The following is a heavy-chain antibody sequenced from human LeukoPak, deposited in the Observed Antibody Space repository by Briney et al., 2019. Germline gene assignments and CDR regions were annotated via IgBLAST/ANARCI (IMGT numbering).Heavy chain of an antibody. J-gene: IGHJ5*02. CDR3: ARRGVVNSPSCNWFDP. D-gene: IGHD3-3*01. V-gene: IGHV1-18*01. CDR2: ISAYNGNT. CDR1: GYTFTSYG. Sequence: ASVKVSCKASGYTFTSYGISWVRQAPGQGLEWMGWISAYNGNTNYAQKLQGRVTMTTDTSTSTAYMELRSLRSDDTAVYYCARRGVVNSPSCNWFDPWGQGTLVTVSS.